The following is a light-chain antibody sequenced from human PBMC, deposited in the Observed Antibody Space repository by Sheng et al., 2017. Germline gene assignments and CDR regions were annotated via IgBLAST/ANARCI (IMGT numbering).Light chain of an antibody. J-gene: IGLJ3*02. CDR2: DND. Sequence: QSMLTQPPSVSAAPGQRVTISCSGSTSNIGNNFVFWYQQFPGTVPRLLIYDNDKRSSGIPDRFSASKSGTSVTLVITGLQTGDEADYYCATWDKSLREIVFGGGTKVNIL. V-gene: IGLV1-51*01. CDR3: ATWDKSLREIV. CDR1: TSNIGNNF.